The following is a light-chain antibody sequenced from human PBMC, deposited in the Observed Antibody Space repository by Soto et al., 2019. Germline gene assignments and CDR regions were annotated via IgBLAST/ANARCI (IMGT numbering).Light chain of an antibody. CDR2: FGS. CDR3: MQSQQSPPT. J-gene: IGKJ1*01. Sequence: DIVMTQSPLSLPVTPGEPASISCSSSQSLLQSNGYNYLDWYLQKPGQSPQLLIYFGSYRASGVPDRVSGSGSVTDFTLKIRRVEAEDVGVYYCMQSQQSPPTFGQGTKVEI. V-gene: IGKV2-28*01. CDR1: QSLLQSNGYNY.